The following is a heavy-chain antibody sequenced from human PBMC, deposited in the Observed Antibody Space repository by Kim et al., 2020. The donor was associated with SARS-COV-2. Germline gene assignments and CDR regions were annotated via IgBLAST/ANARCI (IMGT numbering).Heavy chain of an antibody. CDR2: INTNTGNP. V-gene: IGHV7-4-1*02. Sequence: ASVKVSCKASGYTFTSYAMNWVRQAPGQGLEWMGWINTNTGNPTYGQGFTGRFVFSLDTSVSTAYLQISSLKAEDTAVYYCARDKMDTYYDFWSGYYSKAPFDYWGQGTLVTVSS. CDR1: GYTFTSYA. CDR3: ARDKMDTYYDFWSGYYSKAPFDY. D-gene: IGHD3-3*01. J-gene: IGHJ4*02.